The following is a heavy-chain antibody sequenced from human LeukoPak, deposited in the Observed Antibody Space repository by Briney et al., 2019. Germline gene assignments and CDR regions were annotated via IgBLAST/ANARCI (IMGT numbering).Heavy chain of an antibody. CDR1: GGSFSGYY. J-gene: IGHJ4*02. CDR2: INHSGST. CDR3: ARGWAFQTIKYFDY. V-gene: IGHV4-34*01. Sequence: TSSETLSLTCAVYGGSFSGYYWSWIRQPPGKGLEWIGEINHSGSTNYNPSLKSRVTISVDTSKNQFSLKLSSVTAADTAVYYCARGWAFQTIKYFDYWGQGILVTVST.